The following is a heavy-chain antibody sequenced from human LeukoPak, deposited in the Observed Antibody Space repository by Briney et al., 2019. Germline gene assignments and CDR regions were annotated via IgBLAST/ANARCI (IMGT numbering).Heavy chain of an antibody. CDR2: IYSGGST. CDR3: ARGGHSGYDKDAFDI. V-gene: IGHV3-53*01. J-gene: IGHJ3*02. CDR1: GFTVSSNY. D-gene: IGHD5-12*01. Sequence: PGGSLRLSCAASGFTVSSNYMSWVRQAPGKGLEWISVIYSGGSTYYADSVKGRFTISRENSKNTLYLQMNSLRAEDTAVYYCARGGHSGYDKDAFDIWGQGTMVTVSS.